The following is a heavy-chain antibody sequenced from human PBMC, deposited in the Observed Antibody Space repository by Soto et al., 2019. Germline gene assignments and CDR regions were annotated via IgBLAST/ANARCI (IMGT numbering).Heavy chain of an antibody. CDR1: GYTFTSYG. Sequence: QVQLVQSGAEVKKPGASVKVSCKASGYTFTSYGISWVRQAPGKGLEWMGWISAYNGNTNYAQKLQGRVTMTTDTSTSTADMVLRGLRSDVTSVYYCARGAEDYGDRNWYDLCGKGPMGTVSS. V-gene: IGHV1-18*04. CDR3: ARGAEDYGDRNWYDL. J-gene: IGHJ5*02. CDR2: ISAYNGNT. D-gene: IGHD4-17*01.